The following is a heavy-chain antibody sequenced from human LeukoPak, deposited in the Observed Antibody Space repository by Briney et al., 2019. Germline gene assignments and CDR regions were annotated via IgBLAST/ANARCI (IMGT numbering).Heavy chain of an antibody. Sequence: GGSLRLSCAASGFSFDDYVMHWVRQAPGKGLEWVSGISWNSGSIGYADSVKGRFTTSRDNAKNSLYLQMNSLRAEDTAVYYCAREIVVVPAAIGDHGYWGQGTLVTVS. D-gene: IGHD2-2*02. CDR3: AREIVVVPAAIGDHGY. J-gene: IGHJ4*02. CDR1: GFSFDDYV. CDR2: ISWNSGSI. V-gene: IGHV3-9*01.